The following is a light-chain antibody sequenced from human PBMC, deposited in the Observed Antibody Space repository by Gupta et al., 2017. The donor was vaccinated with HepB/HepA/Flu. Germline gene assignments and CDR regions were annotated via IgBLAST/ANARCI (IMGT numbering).Light chain of an antibody. CDR2: WAS. CDR1: QSVLYSSNNKNY. CDR3: QQDYSTPFT. Sequence: DIVMTQSPDSLAVSLGERATINCKSSQSVLYSSNNKNYLAWYQQKPGQPPKLLIYWASTRESGVPDRFSGSGSGTDFTFTISSLQAEDVAVYYCQQDYSTPFTFGQGTQVEIK. V-gene: IGKV4-1*01. J-gene: IGKJ5*01.